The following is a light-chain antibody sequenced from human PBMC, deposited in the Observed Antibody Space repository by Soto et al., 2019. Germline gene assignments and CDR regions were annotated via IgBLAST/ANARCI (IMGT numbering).Light chain of an antibody. V-gene: IGKV3-20*01. CDR1: QCVRSTS. CDR3: QPYGSSPPIT. J-gene: IGKJ5*01. Sequence: EIVFTQSPGTLSLSPGERATLSCRASQCVRSTSLAWYQQKAGQAPRLPIYGASSRATGIPDKFSGGESGTDFTLTISRLEPEDFAVYYCQPYGSSPPITFGQGTRLEIK. CDR2: GAS.